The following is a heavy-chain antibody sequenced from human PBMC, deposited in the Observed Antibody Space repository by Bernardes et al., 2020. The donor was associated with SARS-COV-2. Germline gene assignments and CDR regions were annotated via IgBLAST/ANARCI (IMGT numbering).Heavy chain of an antibody. CDR1: GGTFSVYA. CDR3: ARSGYCSSSINCYTGTLDY. V-gene: IGHV1-69*13. Sequence: SVKVSCKASGGTFSVYAINWVRQAPGQGLEWMGGVVPVLGTPNYAQKFQARVTITADESTSTAYMELSSLRSEDTAVYYCARSGYCSSSINCYTGTLDYWGQGTLVTVSS. CDR2: VVPVLGTP. D-gene: IGHD2-2*02. J-gene: IGHJ4*02.